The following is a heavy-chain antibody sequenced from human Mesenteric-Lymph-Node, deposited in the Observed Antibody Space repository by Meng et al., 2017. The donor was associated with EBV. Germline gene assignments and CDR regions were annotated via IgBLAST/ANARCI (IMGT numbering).Heavy chain of an antibody. D-gene: IGHD2-15*01. J-gene: IGHJ2*01. CDR3: ARGGYCSGGSCKPYWYFDL. V-gene: IGHV3-11*01. CDR1: GFTFSDYY. CDR2: ISSSGSTI. Sequence: QVQLVESGGGVVKPGGSXXXXCAASGFTFSDYYMSWIRQDPGKGLEWVSYISSSGSTIYYADAVKGRFTISRDNAKNSLYLQMNSLRAEDTAVYYCARGGYCSGGSCKPYWYFDLWGRGTRVTVSS.